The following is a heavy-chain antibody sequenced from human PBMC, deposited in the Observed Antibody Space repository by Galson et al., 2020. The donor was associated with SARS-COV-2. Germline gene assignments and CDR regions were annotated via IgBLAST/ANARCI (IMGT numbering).Heavy chain of an antibody. CDR2: IIPVFGTA. V-gene: IGHV1-69*13. CDR1: GATFRSNG. J-gene: IGHJ4*02. Sequence: SVKVSCKASGATFRSNGINWVRQAPGQGIEWMGVIIPVFGTANYPLKFQGRLTITADESTGTAYMELISLTSDDTAVYYCARERGPSPILDSWGQGTLVIVSS. CDR3: ARERGPSPILDS.